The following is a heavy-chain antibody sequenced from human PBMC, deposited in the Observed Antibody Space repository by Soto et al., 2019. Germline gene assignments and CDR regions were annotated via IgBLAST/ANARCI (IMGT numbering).Heavy chain of an antibody. CDR2: ISAGNGNT. D-gene: IGHD3-22*01. V-gene: IGHV1-3*01. J-gene: IGHJ2*01. CDR3: ARRYYDSSGYYDRRYWYFDL. CDR1: GYTFTSYA. Sequence: QVQLVQSGAEVKKPGASVKVSCKASGYTFTSYAMHWVRQAPGQRLEWMGWISAGNGNTKYSQKFQGRVTITRDTSASTAYMELSSLRSEDTAVYYCARRYYDSSGYYDRRYWYFDLWGRGTLVTVSS.